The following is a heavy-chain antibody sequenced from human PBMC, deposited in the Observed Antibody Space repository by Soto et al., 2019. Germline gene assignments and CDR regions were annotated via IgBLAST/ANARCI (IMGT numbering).Heavy chain of an antibody. CDR2: INAGNGNT. CDR1: GYTFTSYA. V-gene: IGHV1-3*01. CDR3: ARGSPSNYDFWSGYYTPSNTLYYYYYGMDV. Sequence: ASVKVSCKASGYTFTSYAMHWVRQAPGQMLEWMGWINAGNGNTKYSQKFQGRVTITRDTSASTAYMELSSLRSEDTAVYYCARGSPSNYDFWSGYYTPSNTLYYYYYGMDVWGQGTTVTVSS. D-gene: IGHD3-3*01. J-gene: IGHJ6*02.